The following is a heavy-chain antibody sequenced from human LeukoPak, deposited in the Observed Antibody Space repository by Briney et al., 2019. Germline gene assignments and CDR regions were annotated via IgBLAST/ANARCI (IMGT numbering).Heavy chain of an antibody. CDR3: XXDYYVVWFGELLLPPTVDY. J-gene: IGHJ4*02. V-gene: IGHV3-23*01. CDR1: GFTFSSYA. Sequence: PGGSLRLSCAASGFTFSSYAMSWVRQAPGKGLEWISAISGSGGSTYYADSVKGRFTISRDNSKNTLYLQTNSLRAEDTAVYYXXXDYYVVWFGELLLPPTVDYWGQGTLVTVSS. CDR2: ISGSGGST. D-gene: IGHD3-10*01.